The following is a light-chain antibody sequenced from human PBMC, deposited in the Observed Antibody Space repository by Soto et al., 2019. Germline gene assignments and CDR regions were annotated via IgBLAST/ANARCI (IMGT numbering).Light chain of an antibody. J-gene: IGKJ2*02. CDR1: QSVSSN. CDR3: QQYNNWPRRT. Sequence: EIVMTQSPATLSVSPGERATLSCRASQSVSSNLAWYQQKPGQAPRLLIYGASTRATGIPARFSGSGSGTELTLTISSLQSEDFAVCYCQQYNNWPRRTFGQGTKLEIK. V-gene: IGKV3-15*01. CDR2: GAS.